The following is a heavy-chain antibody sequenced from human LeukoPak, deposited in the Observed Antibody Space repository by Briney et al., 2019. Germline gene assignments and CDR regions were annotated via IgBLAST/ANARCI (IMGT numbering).Heavy chain of an antibody. CDR2: ISGDGAST. D-gene: IGHD3-10*01. CDR3: AKDRGWFGGSLANFDY. V-gene: IGHV3-23*01. CDR1: GFTFSSHS. Sequence: GGSLRLSCAASGFTFSSHSMNWVRQAPGKGLEWVSAISGDGASTYYADSVKGRFTISRDNSKNTLYVQMNSLRAEHTAVYYCAKDRGWFGGSLANFDYWGQGTLVTVSS. J-gene: IGHJ4*02.